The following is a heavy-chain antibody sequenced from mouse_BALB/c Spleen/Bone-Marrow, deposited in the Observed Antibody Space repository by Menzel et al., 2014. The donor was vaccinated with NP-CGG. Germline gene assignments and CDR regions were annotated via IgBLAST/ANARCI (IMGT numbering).Heavy chain of an antibody. Sequence: VQVVESGAELVKPGASVKLSCKASGYTFTSYYMYWVKQRPGQGLEWIGGINPSNGGTNFNEKFKSKATLTVDKSSSTAYMQLSSLTSEDSAVYYCTRGDYDYDAWFAYWGQGTLVTVSA. V-gene: IGHV1S81*02. J-gene: IGHJ3*01. CDR3: TRGDYDYDAWFAY. CDR2: INPSNGGT. CDR1: GYTFTSYY. D-gene: IGHD2-4*01.